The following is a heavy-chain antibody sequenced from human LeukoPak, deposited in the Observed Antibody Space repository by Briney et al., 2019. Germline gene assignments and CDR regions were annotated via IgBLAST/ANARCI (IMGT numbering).Heavy chain of an antibody. D-gene: IGHD5-24*01. J-gene: IGHJ4*02. CDR2: ISDGGVST. CDR3: ATSKRDGYNYFDY. CDR1: GFTFNSYA. V-gene: IGHV3-23*01. Sequence: GGSLRLSCAASGFTFNSYAMSWVRQAPGKGLEWVSAISDGGVSTYYADSVKGRFTISRDNSKNTLYLQTNSLRAEDTAIYYCATSKRDGYNYFDYWGQGTLVTVSS.